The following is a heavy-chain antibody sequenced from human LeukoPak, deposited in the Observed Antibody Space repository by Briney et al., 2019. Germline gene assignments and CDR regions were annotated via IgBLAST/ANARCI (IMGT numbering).Heavy chain of an antibody. Sequence: GGSLRLSCAASGFTFSSYAMHWVRQAPGKGLEWVAVISYDGSNKYYADSVKGRFTISRDNSKNTLYLQMNSLRAEDTAVYYCARRRVRVGAIADAFDIWGQGTMVTVSS. CDR2: ISYDGSNK. CDR3: ARRRVRVGAIADAFDI. J-gene: IGHJ3*02. D-gene: IGHD1-26*01. CDR1: GFTFSSYA. V-gene: IGHV3-30-3*01.